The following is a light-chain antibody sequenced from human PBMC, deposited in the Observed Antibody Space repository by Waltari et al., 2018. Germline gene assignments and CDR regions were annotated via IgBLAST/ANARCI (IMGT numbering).Light chain of an antibody. CDR1: QSVDNSY. CDR3: QRYGSS. V-gene: IGKV3-20*01. CDR2: GAS. J-gene: IGKJ5*01. Sequence: EIVLTQSPGTLSLSLGERATLSCRARQSVDNSYLSWYQQKPGRAPRLLIYGASSRSTGIPDRFSGSGSGTDFTLTISRLEPEDFAVYYCQRYGSSFGQGTRLEIK.